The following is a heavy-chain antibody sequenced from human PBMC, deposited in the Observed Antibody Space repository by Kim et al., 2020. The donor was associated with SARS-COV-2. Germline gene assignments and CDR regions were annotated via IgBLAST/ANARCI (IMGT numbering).Heavy chain of an antibody. J-gene: IGHJ4*02. D-gene: IGHD2-2*01. V-gene: IGHV3-33*01. Sequence: YHADSVKGRFTISSDNSKNTLYLQMNSLRAEDTAVYYCVRGRGSGTSFDYWGQGTLVTVSS. CDR3: VRGRGSGTSFDY.